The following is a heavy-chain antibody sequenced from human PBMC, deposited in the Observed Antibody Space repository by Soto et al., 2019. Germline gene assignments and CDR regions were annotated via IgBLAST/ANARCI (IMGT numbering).Heavy chain of an antibody. CDR3: ASGTAAGTFQSDY. D-gene: IGHD6-13*01. J-gene: IGHJ4*02. CDR2: IIPIFGTA. Sequence: VASVKVSCKASGGTFSSYAISWVRQAPGQGLEWMGGIIPIFGTANYAQKFQGRVTITADESTSTAYMELSSLRSEDTAVYYCASGTAAGTFQSDYWGQGTLVTVSS. V-gene: IGHV1-69*13. CDR1: GGTFSSYA.